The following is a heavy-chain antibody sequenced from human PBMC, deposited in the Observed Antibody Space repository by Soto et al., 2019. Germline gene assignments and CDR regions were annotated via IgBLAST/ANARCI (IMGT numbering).Heavy chain of an antibody. CDR2: IVVGSGNT. D-gene: IGHD3-10*01. J-gene: IGHJ4*02. Sequence: QMQLVQSGPEVKKPGTSVKVSCKASGFTFTSSAVQWVRQARGQRLEWIGWIVVGSGNTNYAQKFQERVTITRDMSTSTAYMELSSLRSEDTAVYYCVADVWFGERKSDYWGQGTLVTVSS. CDR3: VADVWFGERKSDY. V-gene: IGHV1-58*01. CDR1: GFTFTSSA.